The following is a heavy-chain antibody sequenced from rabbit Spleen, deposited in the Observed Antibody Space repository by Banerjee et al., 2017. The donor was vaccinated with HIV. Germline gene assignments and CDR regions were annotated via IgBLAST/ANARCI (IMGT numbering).Heavy chain of an antibody. CDR3: ARSTSDYGYAANL. D-gene: IGHD6-1*01. Sequence: QEQLEESGGGLVKPEGSLTLTCKASGVSLNDKDVMCWVRQVPGKGLECIACIYAGSSGSTYYASWAKGRFTISKTSSTTVTLQMTTLTAADTATYFCARSTSDYGYAANLWGQGTLVTVS. V-gene: IGHV1S45*01. J-gene: IGHJ3*01. CDR1: GVSLNDKDV. CDR2: IYAGSSGST.